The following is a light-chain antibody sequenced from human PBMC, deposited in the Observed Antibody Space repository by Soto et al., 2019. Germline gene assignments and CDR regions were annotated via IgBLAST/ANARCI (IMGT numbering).Light chain of an antibody. Sequence: QSALTQPASVSGSPGQSIIISCTGTSSDVGGHNHVSWYQQHPGKAPKLMIYEVSNRPSGISIRFSGSKSGNTASLTISGLQAEDEAEYHCSSYTSSNTWVFGGGTKLTVL. CDR2: EVS. CDR1: SSDVGGHNH. CDR3: SSYTSSNTWV. V-gene: IGLV2-14*01. J-gene: IGLJ3*02.